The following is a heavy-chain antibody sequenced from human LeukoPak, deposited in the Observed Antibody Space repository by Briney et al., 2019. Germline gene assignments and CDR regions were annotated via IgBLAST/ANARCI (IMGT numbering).Heavy chain of an antibody. D-gene: IGHD4/OR15-4a*01. CDR2: ISGSGGST. CDR1: GFTVNDNY. Sequence: GGSLRLSCAASGFTVNDNYMSWVRQAPGKGLEWVSAISGSGGSTYYADSVKGRFTISRDNSKNTLYLQMNSLRAEDTAVYYCAKNSEQGAPAPLDYWGQGTLVTVSS. V-gene: IGHV3-23*01. CDR3: AKNSEQGAPAPLDY. J-gene: IGHJ4*02.